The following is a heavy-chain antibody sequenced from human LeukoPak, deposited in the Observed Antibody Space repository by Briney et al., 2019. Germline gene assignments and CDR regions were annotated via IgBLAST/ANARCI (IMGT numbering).Heavy chain of an antibody. CDR2: IYYSGST. D-gene: IGHD3-10*01. CDR1: GGSISSSNYY. V-gene: IGHV4-39*01. CDR3: ARALWFGESDY. Sequence: TSETLPLTCTVSGGSISSSNYYWGWIRQPPGKGLEWIGSIYYSGSTFYNPSLKSRVTMFVDTSKNQLSLKLSSVTAADTAVYYCARALWFGESDYWGQGTLVTVSS. J-gene: IGHJ4*02.